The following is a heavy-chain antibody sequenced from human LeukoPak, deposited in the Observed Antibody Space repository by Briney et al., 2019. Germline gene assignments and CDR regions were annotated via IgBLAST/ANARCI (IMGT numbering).Heavy chain of an antibody. J-gene: IGHJ4*02. CDR2: ISSSGSTI. CDR1: GFTFSDYY. CDR3: ARSLGDSSGFELVC. V-gene: IGHV3-11*01. D-gene: IGHD3-22*01. Sequence: GGSLRLSCSASGFTFSDYYMSWIRQAPGKGLEWVSYISSSGSTIYYADSVKGRFTISRDNAKNSLYLQMNSLRAEDTAVYYCARSLGDSSGFELVCWGQGTLVTVSS.